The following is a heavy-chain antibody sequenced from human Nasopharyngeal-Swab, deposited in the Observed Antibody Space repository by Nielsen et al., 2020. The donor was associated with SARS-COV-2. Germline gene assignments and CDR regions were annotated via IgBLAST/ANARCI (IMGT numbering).Heavy chain of an antibody. CDR1: GFTFDDYA. Sequence: SLKISCAASGFTFDDYAMHWVRPAPGKGLEWVSGISWNSGSIGYADSVKGRFTISRDNAKNSLYLQMNSLRAEDTALYYCAKDYYGSGSYTRSHYYYGMDVWGQGTTVTVSS. CDR3: AKDYYGSGSYTRSHYYYGMDV. D-gene: IGHD3-10*01. V-gene: IGHV3-9*01. CDR2: ISWNSGSI. J-gene: IGHJ6*02.